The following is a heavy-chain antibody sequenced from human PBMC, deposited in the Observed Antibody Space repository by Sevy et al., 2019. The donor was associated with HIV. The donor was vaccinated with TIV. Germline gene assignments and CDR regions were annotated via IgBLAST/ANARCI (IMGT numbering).Heavy chain of an antibody. CDR1: GGSFSGYY. Sequence: SETLSLTCAVYGGSFSGYYWNWIRQSPGKGLEWIGEINHSGSTHYDPSLKSRVTISVDTSKNQFCLRLNSVTAADTAVYYWARAPPVVVVPGAPSWFDPWGQGTLVTVSS. V-gene: IGHV4-34*01. D-gene: IGHD2-2*01. CDR3: ARAPPVVVVPGAPSWFDP. J-gene: IGHJ5*02. CDR2: INHSGST.